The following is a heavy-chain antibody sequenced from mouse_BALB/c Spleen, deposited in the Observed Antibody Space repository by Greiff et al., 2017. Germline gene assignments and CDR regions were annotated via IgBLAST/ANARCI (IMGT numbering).Heavy chain of an antibody. V-gene: IGHV3-2*02. J-gene: IGHJ4*01. Sequence: VQLQQSGPGLVKPSQSLSLTCTVTGYSITSDYAWNWIRQFPGNKLEWMGYISYSGSTSYNPSLKSRISITRDTSKNQFFLQLNSLTTEDTATYYCARSYDYGYAMDYWGQGTSVTVSS. D-gene: IGHD2-4*01. CDR1: GYSITSDYA. CDR3: ARSYDYGYAMDY. CDR2: ISYSGST.